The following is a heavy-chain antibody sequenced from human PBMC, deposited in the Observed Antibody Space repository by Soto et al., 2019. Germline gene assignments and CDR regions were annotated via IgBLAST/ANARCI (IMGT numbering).Heavy chain of an antibody. CDR1: CGSISSGPYS. D-gene: IGHD2-2*01. Sequence: SETLSLTCSVSCGSISSGPYSWGWIRQPPGKGLEWIGTFHYSGRTYYSPSLESRVTISVDTSKNQFSLKVSSVTAADTAVFYCARLAGYCSGTSCYGYYGMDVWGQGTTVTVSS. V-gene: IGHV4-39*01. J-gene: IGHJ6*02. CDR2: FHYSGRT. CDR3: ARLAGYCSGTSCYGYYGMDV.